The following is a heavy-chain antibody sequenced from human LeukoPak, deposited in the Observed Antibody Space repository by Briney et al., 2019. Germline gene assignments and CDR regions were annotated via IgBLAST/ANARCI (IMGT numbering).Heavy chain of an antibody. CDR2: MNPNSGNT. CDR1: GYTFTGYY. D-gene: IGHD1-26*01. Sequence: ASVKVSCKASGYTFTGYYMHWVRQAPGQGLEWMGWMNPNSGNTGYAQKFQGRVTMTRNTSISTAYMELSSLRSEDTAVYYCARVRIGGATHDYYYGMVVWGQGTPVTVSS. J-gene: IGHJ6*02. CDR3: ARVRIGGATHDYYYGMVV. V-gene: IGHV1-8*02.